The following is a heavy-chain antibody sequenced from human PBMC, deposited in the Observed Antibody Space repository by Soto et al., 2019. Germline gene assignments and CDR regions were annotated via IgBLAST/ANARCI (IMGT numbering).Heavy chain of an antibody. V-gene: IGHV3-23*01. CDR3: AGSYSSGWGFDY. J-gene: IGHJ4*02. Sequence: GGSLRLSCAASGFTFSSYAMSWVRQAPGKGLEWVSAISGSGGSTYYADSVKGRFTISRDNSKNTLYLQMNSLRAEDTAVYYCAGSYSSGWGFDYWGQGTLVTVSS. CDR2: ISGSGGST. D-gene: IGHD6-19*01. CDR1: GFTFSSYA.